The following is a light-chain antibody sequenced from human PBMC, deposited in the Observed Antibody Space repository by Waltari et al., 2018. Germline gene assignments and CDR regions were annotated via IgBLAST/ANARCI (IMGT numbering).Light chain of an antibody. CDR2: LNSDGSH. Sequence: QLVVTQSPSASAPLGASVKLTCTLTSGHSTFAIAWHQQQPGKGPRYLMSLNSDGSHSGGDGIPDRFSGSSSGAERYLTISSLESEDEADYYCETWDTAIHVFGGGTKLTVI. CDR3: ETWDTAIHV. J-gene: IGLJ3*02. CDR1: SGHSTFA. V-gene: IGLV4-69*01.